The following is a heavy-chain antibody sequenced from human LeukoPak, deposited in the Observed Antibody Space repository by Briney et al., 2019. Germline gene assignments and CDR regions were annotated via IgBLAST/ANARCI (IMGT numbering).Heavy chain of an antibody. D-gene: IGHD1-14*01. CDR1: GFTFSSYA. J-gene: IGHJ3*02. Sequence: GGSLRLSCAASGFTFSSYAMSWVRQAPGRGLEWVSVIYSGGSTYYADSVKGRFTISRDDSKNTLYLQMNSLRAEDTAVYYCARGPDRARAFDIWGQGTMVTVSS. V-gene: IGHV3-66*01. CDR2: IYSGGST. CDR3: ARGPDRARAFDI.